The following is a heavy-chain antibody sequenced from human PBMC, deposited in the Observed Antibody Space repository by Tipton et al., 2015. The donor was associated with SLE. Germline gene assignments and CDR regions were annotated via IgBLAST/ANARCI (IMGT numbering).Heavy chain of an antibody. CDR2: IYYSGST. CDR1: GYSISSGYY. Sequence: TLSLTCAVSGYSISSGYYWSWIRQHPGKGLEWIGYIYYSGSTYYNPSLKSRVTISVDTSKNQFSLKLSSVTAADTAVYYCARGLSRLIAAADDAFDIWGQGTMVTVSS. CDR3: ARGLSRLIAAADDAFDI. J-gene: IGHJ3*02. V-gene: IGHV4-31*11. D-gene: IGHD6-13*01.